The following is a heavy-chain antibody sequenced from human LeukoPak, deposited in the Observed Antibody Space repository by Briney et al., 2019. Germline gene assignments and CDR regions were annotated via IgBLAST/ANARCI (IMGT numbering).Heavy chain of an antibody. D-gene: IGHD2-2*01. Sequence: PSETLSLTCAAYGGSFSGYYWSWIRQPPGKGLEWIGEINHSGSTNYNPSLKSRVTISVDTSKNQFSLKLSSVTAADTAVYYCARVTVGPGYCSSTSCYLAYYYYMDVWGKGTTVTVSS. J-gene: IGHJ6*03. CDR1: GGSFSGYY. V-gene: IGHV4-34*01. CDR2: INHSGST. CDR3: ARVTVGPGYCSSTSCYLAYYYYMDV.